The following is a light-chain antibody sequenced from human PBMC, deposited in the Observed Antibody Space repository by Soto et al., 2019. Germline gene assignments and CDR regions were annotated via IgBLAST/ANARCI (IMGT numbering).Light chain of an antibody. Sequence: QSVLTQPASVSGSAGQSVTISCTGTSSDVGGYNYVSWYQQHPGKAPKLMIYEVSKRPSGVPDRFSGSKSGNTASLTVSGLQAEDEADYYCSSYAGSNMVVFGGGTKLTVL. V-gene: IGLV2-8*01. J-gene: IGLJ2*01. CDR1: SSDVGGYNY. CDR3: SSYAGSNMVV. CDR2: EVS.